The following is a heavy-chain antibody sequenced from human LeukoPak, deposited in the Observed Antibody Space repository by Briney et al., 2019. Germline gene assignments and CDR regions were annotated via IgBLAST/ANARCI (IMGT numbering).Heavy chain of an antibody. Sequence: GASVKVSCKASGYTFTCYYIHWVRQAPGQGLEWMGWINPTSGGTNYAQKFQDRVTMTRDTSISTAYMEVGRLRSADTAVYYCARSPHILTGENFDYWGQGTLVTVSS. CDR3: ARSPHILTGENFDY. CDR1: GYTFTCYY. CDR2: INPTSGGT. J-gene: IGHJ4*02. V-gene: IGHV1-2*02. D-gene: IGHD3-9*01.